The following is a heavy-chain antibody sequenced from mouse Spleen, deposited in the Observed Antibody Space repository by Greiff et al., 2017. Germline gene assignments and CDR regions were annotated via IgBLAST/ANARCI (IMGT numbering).Heavy chain of an antibody. J-gene: IGHJ4*01. D-gene: IGHD1-1*01. V-gene: IGHV5-9-3*01. CDR1: GFTFSSYA. CDR2: ISSGGSYT. CDR3: ARHDSSPYYAMDY. Sequence: EVKVVESGGGLVKPGGSLKLSCAASGFTFSSYAMSWVRQTPEKRLEWVATISSGGSYTYYPDSVKGRFTISRDNAKNTLYLQMSSLRSEDTAMYYCARHDSSPYYAMDYWGQGTSVTVSS.